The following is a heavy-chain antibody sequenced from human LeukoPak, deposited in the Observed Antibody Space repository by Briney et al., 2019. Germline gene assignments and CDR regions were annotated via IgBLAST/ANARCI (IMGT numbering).Heavy chain of an antibody. CDR1: GFTFGKYW. CDR3: ARVRLSLTIFGVVTTTFDY. CDR2: IKQDGSEK. V-gene: IGHV3-7*03. J-gene: IGHJ4*02. D-gene: IGHD3-3*01. Sequence: GGSLRLSCVASGFTFGKYWMSWVCQAPGKGLEWVANIKQDGSEKYYVDSVKGRFTISRDNAKNSLYLQMNSLRAEDTAVYYCARVRLSLTIFGVVTTTFDYWGQGTLVTVSS.